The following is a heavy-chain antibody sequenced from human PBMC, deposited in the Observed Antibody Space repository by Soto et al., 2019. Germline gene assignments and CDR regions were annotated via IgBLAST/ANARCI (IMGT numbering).Heavy chain of an antibody. CDR3: ARGYGGYAGGVVFDY. V-gene: IGHV1-69*12. Sequence: QVQLVQSGAEVKKPGSSVKVSCKASGGTFSSYAISWVRQAPGQGLEWMGGIIPIFGTANYAQKFQGRVTSXXDXSXXTAYMGLRRLRSEDTGVYYCARGYGGYAGGVVFDYWGQGTLVTVSS. J-gene: IGHJ4*02. CDR2: IIPIFGTA. D-gene: IGHD4-17*01. CDR1: GGTFSSYA.